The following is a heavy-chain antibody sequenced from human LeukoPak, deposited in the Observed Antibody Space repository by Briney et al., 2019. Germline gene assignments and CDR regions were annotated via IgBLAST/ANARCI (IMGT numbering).Heavy chain of an antibody. D-gene: IGHD3-10*01. CDR1: GYSFTSNW. CDR2: IYPGDSDT. Sequence: GESLKISCKSSGYSFTSNWIGWVRQMPGKGLEWMGIIYPGDSDTRYSPSFQGQVTISADKSISTAYLQWSSLKASDTAMYYCARQGYGSGSYHYFDYWGQGTLVTVSS. CDR3: ARQGYGSGSYHYFDY. J-gene: IGHJ4*02. V-gene: IGHV5-51*01.